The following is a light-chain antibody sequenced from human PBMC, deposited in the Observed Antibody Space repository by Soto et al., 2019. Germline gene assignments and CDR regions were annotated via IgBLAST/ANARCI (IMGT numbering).Light chain of an antibody. Sequence: DIQMTQSPFSLSASVGDRVTITFRASQSISSYLAWYQKKPGKAPKLLMYAASTLQSGVPSRFSGSGSGTEFTLTISSLQPEDFATYYCQQLKSYPQTFGQGTKVDI. CDR2: AAS. V-gene: IGKV1-9*01. CDR3: QQLKSYPQT. J-gene: IGKJ1*01. CDR1: QSISSY.